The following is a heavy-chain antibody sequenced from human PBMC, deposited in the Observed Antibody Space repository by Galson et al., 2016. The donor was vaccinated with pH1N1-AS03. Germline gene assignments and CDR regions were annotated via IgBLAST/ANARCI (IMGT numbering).Heavy chain of an antibody. V-gene: IGHV1-69*13. CDR3: TRDGAAHDYYYYGMDV. CDR2: IVPVFGTT. Sequence: SVKVSCKASGGTFGNYAVSWVRLAPGQGLEWLGAIVPVFGTTNYAQTFQGRLTITADASTSTANMELSGLRLDDTALYYCTRDGAAHDYYYYGMDVWGQGPTVTVSS. D-gene: IGHD6-6*01. CDR1: GGTFGNYA. J-gene: IGHJ6*02.